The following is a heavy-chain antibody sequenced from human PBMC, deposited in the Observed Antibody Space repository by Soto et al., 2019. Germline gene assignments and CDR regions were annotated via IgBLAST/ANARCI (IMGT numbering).Heavy chain of an antibody. CDR1: GFTFSDYA. J-gene: IGHJ5*02. Sequence: EVQLLESGGGLVQPGGSLRLSCAASGFTFSDYAMNWVRQAPGKGLEWVSAISGSGGSTYYADSVKGRFTISRDNSKNILYLQITSLRAEDTAVYYCANGRFLEWLLPDNWFDPWGQGTLVTVSS. CDR2: ISGSGGST. D-gene: IGHD3-3*01. V-gene: IGHV3-23*01. CDR3: ANGRFLEWLLPDNWFDP.